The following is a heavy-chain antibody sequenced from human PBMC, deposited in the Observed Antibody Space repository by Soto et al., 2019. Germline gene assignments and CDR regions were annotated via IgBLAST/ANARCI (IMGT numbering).Heavy chain of an antibody. D-gene: IGHD3-22*01. Sequence: ASVKVYCKASGYPFTSYYMHWVRQAPGHGLEWMGIINPSGGSTSYAQKFQGRVTMTRDTSTSTVYMELSSLRSEDTAVYYCARDLKQTYYYDSSGYYPDYWGQGTLVTVSA. CDR2: INPSGGST. V-gene: IGHV1-46*01. CDR3: ARDLKQTYYYDSSGYYPDY. CDR1: GYPFTSYY. J-gene: IGHJ4*02.